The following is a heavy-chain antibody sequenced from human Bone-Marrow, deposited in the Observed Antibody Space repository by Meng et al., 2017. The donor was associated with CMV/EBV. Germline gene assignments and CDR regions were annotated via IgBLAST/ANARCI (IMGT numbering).Heavy chain of an antibody. CDR2: IKQDGSEK. J-gene: IGHJ6*02. V-gene: IGHV3-7*01. Sequence: GGSLRLSCAASGFTFSSYWMSWVRQAPGKGLEWVANIKQDGSEKYYVDSVKGRFTISRDNAKNSLYLQMNSLRAEDTAVYYCARDGDIYDFWSGYSGMDVWGQGTTVAASS. D-gene: IGHD3-3*01. CDR3: ARDGDIYDFWSGYSGMDV. CDR1: GFTFSSYW.